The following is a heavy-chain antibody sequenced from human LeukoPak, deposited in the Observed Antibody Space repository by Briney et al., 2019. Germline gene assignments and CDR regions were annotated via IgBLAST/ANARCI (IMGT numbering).Heavy chain of an antibody. CDR2: INSDGSST. CDR3: AKDYSTVVTPNDAFDI. CDR1: GFTFSSYW. J-gene: IGHJ3*02. Sequence: GGSLRLSCAASGFTFSSYWMHWVRQAPGKGLVWVSRINSDGSSTSYADSVKGRFTISRDNSKNTLYLQMNSLRAEDTAVYYCAKDYSTVVTPNDAFDIWGQGTMVTVSS. D-gene: IGHD4-23*01. V-gene: IGHV3-74*01.